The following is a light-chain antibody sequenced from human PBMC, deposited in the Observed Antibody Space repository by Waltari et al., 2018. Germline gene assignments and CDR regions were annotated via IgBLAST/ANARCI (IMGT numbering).Light chain of an antibody. CDR3: ASYPSTSIHVL. J-gene: IGLJ2*01. Sequence: QSALTQPASVSGSPGQSITISCTGISSDAGGDNHVSWYQQPPGNAPKLLIFDFTQRPSGVSDRFSGSKSGNTASLTISGLQAEDEADYYCASYPSTSIHVLFGGGTKLTVL. CDR2: DFT. CDR1: SSDAGGDNH. V-gene: IGLV2-14*01.